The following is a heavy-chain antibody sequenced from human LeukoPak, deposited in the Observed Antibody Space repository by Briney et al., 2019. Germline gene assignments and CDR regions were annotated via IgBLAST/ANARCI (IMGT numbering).Heavy chain of an antibody. CDR1: GFTLSSYV. CDR3: ARGGDQLLSPFDY. Sequence: PGGSLRLSCAASGFTLSSYVMQWVRQAPGRGVEYVSAISSNGGSTYYENSVKGRYTISTYNSKNALYLQMVSLRAEDMSVYYCARGGDQLLSPFDYWGQGTLVTVSS. J-gene: IGHJ4*02. V-gene: IGHV3-64*01. CDR2: ISSNGGST. D-gene: IGHD2-2*01.